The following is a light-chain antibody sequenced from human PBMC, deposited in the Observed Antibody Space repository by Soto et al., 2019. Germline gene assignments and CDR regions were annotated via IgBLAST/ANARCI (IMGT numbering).Light chain of an antibody. CDR3: MQGTHWPWT. Sequence: DVGMTQSPLSLPVTLGQPASISCRSSQSLIHSDGSTYLSWFQQRPGRSPRRLIYEVSDRDSGVPDRFSGSGSGTDFTLKISRVEAEDVGVYYCMQGTHWPWTFGQGTEVEIK. V-gene: IGKV2-30*02. CDR1: QSLIHSDGSTY. J-gene: IGKJ1*01. CDR2: EVS.